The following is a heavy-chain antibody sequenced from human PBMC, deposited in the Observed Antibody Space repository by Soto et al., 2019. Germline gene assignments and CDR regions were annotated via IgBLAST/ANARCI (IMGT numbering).Heavy chain of an antibody. D-gene: IGHD3-3*02. CDR2: ISAYNGNT. J-gene: IGHJ5*02. Sequence: ASVKVSCKASGYTFTSYGISWVRQAPGQGLEWMGWISAYNGNTNYAQKLQGRVTMTTDTSTSTAYMELRSLRSDDTAVYYCANTPLRISAGWFDPWGKGTLVTVSS. CDR1: GYTFTSYG. CDR3: ANTPLRISAGWFDP. V-gene: IGHV1-18*01.